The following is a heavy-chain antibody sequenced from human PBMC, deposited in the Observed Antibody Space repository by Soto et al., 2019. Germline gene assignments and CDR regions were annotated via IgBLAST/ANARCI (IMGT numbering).Heavy chain of an antibody. J-gene: IGHJ5*02. CDR3: ARDPAP. V-gene: IGHV4-31*01. CDR2: IYNSGTT. CDR1: GGSITRGGYY. Sequence: QVQLQESGPGLVKPSETLSLTCTVSGGSITRGGYYWSWIRQHPGKGLEWIGYIYNSGTTYYNTSLKRHVTISVDTSKNQYSRELTSVTAADTAVYDCARDPAPWGHGTLVTVSS.